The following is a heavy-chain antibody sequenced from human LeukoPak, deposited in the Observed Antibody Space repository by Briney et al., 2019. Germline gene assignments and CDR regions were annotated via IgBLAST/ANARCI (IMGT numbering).Heavy chain of an antibody. D-gene: IGHD5-18*01. CDR2: INTNTENP. J-gene: IGHJ4*02. CDR1: GYTFTNHA. Sequence: ASVKVSCKTSGYTFTNHAINWVRQAPGRGLEWMGWINTNTENPTYAQGFTGRYVFSLDTSVSTAYLQISGLKADDTAVYYCGRDPKLGIRGYTYGYIDFWGQGTLVTVSS. V-gene: IGHV7-4-1*02. CDR3: GRDPKLGIRGYTYGYIDF.